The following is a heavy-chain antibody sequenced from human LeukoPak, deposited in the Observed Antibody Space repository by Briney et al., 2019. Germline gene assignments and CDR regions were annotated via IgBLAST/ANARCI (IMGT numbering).Heavy chain of an antibody. D-gene: IGHD5-24*01. CDR2: ISDSGSAV. J-gene: IGHJ4*02. CDR3: AREREMATIFDY. V-gene: IGHV3-48*03. Sequence: GGSLRLSCAASGFTFSSYEMNWVRQAPGKGLEWVSYISDSGSAVYYADSVKGRFTISRDNAKSSLYLQMNSLRAEDTAVYYCAREREMATIFDYWGQGTLVTVSS. CDR1: GFTFSSYE.